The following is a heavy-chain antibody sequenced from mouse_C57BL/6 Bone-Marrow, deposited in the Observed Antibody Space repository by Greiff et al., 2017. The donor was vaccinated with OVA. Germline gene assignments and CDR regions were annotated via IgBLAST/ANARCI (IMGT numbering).Heavy chain of an antibody. Sequence: EVKLMESGPELAKPGASVKIPCKASGYTFTDYNMDWVKQSHGKSLEWIGDINSNNGGTIYNQKFKGKATLTVDKSSSTAYMELSSLTSEDTAVYYCARGGYYDYDGGAWFANWGQGTLVTVSA. D-gene: IGHD2-4*01. CDR2: INSNNGGT. J-gene: IGHJ3*01. V-gene: IGHV1-18*01. CDR1: GYTFTDYN. CDR3: ARGGYYDYDGGAWFAN.